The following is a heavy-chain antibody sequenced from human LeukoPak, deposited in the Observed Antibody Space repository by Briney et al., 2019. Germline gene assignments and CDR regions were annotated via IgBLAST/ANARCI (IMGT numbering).Heavy chain of an antibody. V-gene: IGHV3-23*01. D-gene: IGHD3-10*01. CDR3: ARGEYAFDY. CDR2: ISGGGYNT. J-gene: IGHJ4*02. CDR1: GFTFRNYA. Sequence: GGSLRLSCAASGFTFRNYAMSWVRQAPGKGLEWVSGISGGGYNTYYADSVKGRFSISRDNSKNTLYLQMNSLRVEDTAVYYCARGEYAFDYWGQGTLVTVSS.